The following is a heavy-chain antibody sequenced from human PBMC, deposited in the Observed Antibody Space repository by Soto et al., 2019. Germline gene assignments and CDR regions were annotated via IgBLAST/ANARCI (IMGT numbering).Heavy chain of an antibody. D-gene: IGHD3-10*01. CDR2: ISYDGSNK. J-gene: IGHJ3*02. CDR3: ARTLRDAFDI. CDR1: GFTFSSYA. V-gene: IGHV3-30-3*01. Sequence: QVQLVESGGGVVQPGRSLRLSCAASGFTFSSYAMHWVRQAPGKGLEWVAVISYDGSNKYYADSVKGRFTISRANSKNTLYLQMNSLRAEDTAVYYCARTLRDAFDIWGQGTMVTVSS.